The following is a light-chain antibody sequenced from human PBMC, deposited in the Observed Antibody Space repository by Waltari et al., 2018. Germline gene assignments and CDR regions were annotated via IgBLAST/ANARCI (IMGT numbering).Light chain of an antibody. CDR3: QQYNRWPPGT. V-gene: IGKV3-15*01. CDR1: PSIGFN. Sequence: EPVVTQSPATLSVSPGERATLSCRTSPSIGFNLAWYQQKPGQAPRLLIYHASTRATGIPARFSGSGSETEFTLTISGLQSEDFAVYYCQQYNRWPPGTFGQGTKVEI. CDR2: HAS. J-gene: IGKJ1*01.